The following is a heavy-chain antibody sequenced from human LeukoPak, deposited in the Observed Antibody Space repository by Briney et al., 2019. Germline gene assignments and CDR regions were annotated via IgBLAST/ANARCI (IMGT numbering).Heavy chain of an antibody. D-gene: IGHD3-3*01. CDR1: GFTFSSYS. CDR2: ISSSSSTI. V-gene: IGHV3-48*02. J-gene: IGHJ3*02. CDR3: ARERYDFWSGYIDAFDI. Sequence: GGSLRLSCAASGFTFSSYSMNWVRQAPGKGLEWVSYISSSSSTIYYADSVKGRFTISRDNAKNSLYLQMNSLRDEDTAVYYCARERYDFWSGYIDAFDIWGQGTMVTVSS.